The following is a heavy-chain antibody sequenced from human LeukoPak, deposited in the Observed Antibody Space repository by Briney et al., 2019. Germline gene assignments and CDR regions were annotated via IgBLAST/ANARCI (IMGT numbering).Heavy chain of an antibody. CDR1: GGSISSYF. CDR2: IYTSGST. D-gene: IGHD1-26*01. V-gene: IGHV4-4*09. CDR3: ARRSGSSGYAFDI. J-gene: IGHJ3*02. Sequence: PSETLSLTCTVSGGSISSYFWSWIRQPPGKGLEWIGYIYTSGSTNYNPSLKSRVTISEDTSKSQFSLKLSSVTAADTALYYCARRSGSSGYAFDIWGQGTMVAVSS.